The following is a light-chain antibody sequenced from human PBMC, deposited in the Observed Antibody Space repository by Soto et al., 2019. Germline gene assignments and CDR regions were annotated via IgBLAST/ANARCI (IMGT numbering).Light chain of an antibody. CDR1: QSVRSTY. V-gene: IGKV3-20*01. J-gene: IGKJ4*01. CDR3: HQYGHSPVT. Sequence: EIVLTQTPGTVSLSPGERATLSCRASQSVRSTYFAWYQHKPGQAPRLLIFDASTRATGIPDRFSGSGSGTDFTLTISRLEPEDFSLYYCHQYGHSPVTFGGGTKVELK. CDR2: DAS.